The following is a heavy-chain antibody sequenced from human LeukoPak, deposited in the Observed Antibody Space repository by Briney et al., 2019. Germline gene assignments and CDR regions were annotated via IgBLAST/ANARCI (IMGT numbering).Heavy chain of an antibody. J-gene: IGHJ6*02. CDR3: AKDIGSSQDYYYGMDV. CDR1: GFTFDDYA. V-gene: IGHV3-9*01. D-gene: IGHD6-13*01. Sequence: GGSLRLSCAAPGFTFDDYAMHWVRHAPGEGLEWVSGISWNSGSIGYADSVKGRFTISRDNAKNSLYLQMNSLRAEDTALYYCAKDIGSSQDYYYGMDVWGQGTTVTVSS. CDR2: ISWNSGSI.